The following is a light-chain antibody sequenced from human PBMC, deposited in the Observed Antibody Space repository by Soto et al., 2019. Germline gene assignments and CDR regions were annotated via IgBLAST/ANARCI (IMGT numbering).Light chain of an antibody. Sequence: QSVLAQPASVSGSPGQSITISCSGTSSDIGSYYLVSWYQQHPGKAPKLIIYEVNKRPSGVSNRFSGSKSGNTASLTISGLQIEDEADYYCCSYAGSPTFAVFGGGTKVTVL. CDR3: CSYAGSPTFAV. CDR2: EVN. CDR1: SSDIGSYYL. V-gene: IGLV2-23*02. J-gene: IGLJ2*01.